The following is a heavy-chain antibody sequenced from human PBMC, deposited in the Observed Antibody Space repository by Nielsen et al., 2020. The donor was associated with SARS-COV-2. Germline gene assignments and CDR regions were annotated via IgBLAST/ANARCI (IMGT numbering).Heavy chain of an antibody. CDR3: ARDLGGPGPMVGATT. CDR1: GFTFSSYA. CDR2: ISYDGSNK. J-gene: IGHJ4*02. Sequence: GGSLRLSCAASGFTFSSYAMHWVRQAPGKGLEWVAVISYDGSNKYYADSLKGRFTISRDNAKNSLYLQMNSLRAEDTAVYYCARDLGGPGPMVGATTGGQGTLVTVSS. D-gene: IGHD1-26*01. V-gene: IGHV3-30*04.